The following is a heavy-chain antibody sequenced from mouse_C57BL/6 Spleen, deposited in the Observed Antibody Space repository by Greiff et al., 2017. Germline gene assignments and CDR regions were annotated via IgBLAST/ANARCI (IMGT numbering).Heavy chain of an antibody. J-gene: IGHJ2*01. V-gene: IGHV5-9-1*02. CDR2: ISSGGDYI. CDR1: GFTFSSYA. Sequence: EVNVVESGEGLVKPGGSLKLSCAASGFTFSSYAMSWVRQTPEKRLEWVAYISSGGDYIYYADTVKGRFTISRDNARNTLYLQMSSLKSEDTAMYYCTRAWSSYFDYWGQGTTLTVSS. CDR3: TRAWSSYFDY. D-gene: IGHD1-1*01.